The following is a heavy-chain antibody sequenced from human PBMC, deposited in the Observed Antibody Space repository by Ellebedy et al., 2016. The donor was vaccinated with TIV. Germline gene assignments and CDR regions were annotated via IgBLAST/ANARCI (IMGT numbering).Heavy chain of an antibody. D-gene: IGHD6-13*01. Sequence: GGSLRLSCAASGFTFSSYWMSWVRQAPGKGLEWVANIKEDGSEKYYVDSVKGRFTISRDNAKNSLYLQMNSLRAEDTAVYYCARDLPSSSWYHDAFDIWGQGTMVTVSS. J-gene: IGHJ3*02. CDR1: GFTFSSYW. CDR3: ARDLPSSSWYHDAFDI. V-gene: IGHV3-7*01. CDR2: IKEDGSEK.